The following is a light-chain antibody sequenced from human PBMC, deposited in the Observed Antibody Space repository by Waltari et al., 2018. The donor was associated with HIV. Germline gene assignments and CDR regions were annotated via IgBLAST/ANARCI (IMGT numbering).Light chain of an antibody. CDR2: DAT. J-gene: IGLJ2*01. V-gene: IGLV2-14*03. CDR1: SSDVGDYNY. CDR3: SSYATNSTVL. Sequence: QSALTQPASVSGSPGQSITISCTGTSSDVGDYNYVSWYQQHPGKAPKLMIYDATNRPSGVSNRVSGSKSGNTASLTISGLQAEDEADYYCSSYATNSTVLFGGGTKVTVL.